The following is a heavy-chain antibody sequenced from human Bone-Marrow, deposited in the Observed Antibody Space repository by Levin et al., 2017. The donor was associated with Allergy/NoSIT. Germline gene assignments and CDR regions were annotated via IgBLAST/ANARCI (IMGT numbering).Heavy chain of an antibody. D-gene: IGHD1-26*01. Sequence: SCTASGFTFSSYAMSWVRQAPGKGLEWVSAMSGSGDSTYYADSVKGRFTMSRDNSKNTLYLQMNSLRAEDTAEYFCAKGGGLYSGSYWDWGQGTLVTVSS. CDR2: MSGSGDST. V-gene: IGHV3-23*01. J-gene: IGHJ4*02. CDR3: AKGGGLYSGSYWD. CDR1: GFTFSSYA.